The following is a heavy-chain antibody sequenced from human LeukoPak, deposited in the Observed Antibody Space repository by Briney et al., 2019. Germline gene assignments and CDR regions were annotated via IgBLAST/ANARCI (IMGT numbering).Heavy chain of an antibody. CDR3: ARDSRNYGLRWFDY. CDR2: ISYDGSNK. V-gene: IGHV3-30*03. CDR1: GFTFSSYG. J-gene: IGHJ4*02. Sequence: GRSLRLSCAASGFTFSSYGMHWVRQAPGKGLERVAVISYDGSNKYYADSVKGRFTISRDNSKNTLYLQMNSLRAEDTAVYYCARDSRNYGLRWFDYWGQGTLVTVSS. D-gene: IGHD1-7*01.